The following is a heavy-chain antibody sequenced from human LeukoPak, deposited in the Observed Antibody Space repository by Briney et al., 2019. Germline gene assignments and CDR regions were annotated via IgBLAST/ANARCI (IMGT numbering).Heavy chain of an antibody. CDR2: IYYSGST. V-gene: IGHV4-39*01. J-gene: IGHJ4*02. CDR3: ARLRSVTDQSFGY. Sequence: SETLSLTCTVSGGSISSSSSYYWGWIRQPPGKGLEWIWNIYYSGSTYYNPSLESRVTISVDTSKNQFSLKLSSVTAADTAVYYCARLRSVTDQSFGYWGQGTLVTVSS. CDR1: GGSISSSSSYY. D-gene: IGHD2-21*02.